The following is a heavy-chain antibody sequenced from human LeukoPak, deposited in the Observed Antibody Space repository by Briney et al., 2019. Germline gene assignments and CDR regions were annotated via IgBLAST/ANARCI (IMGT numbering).Heavy chain of an antibody. D-gene: IGHD3-9*01. CDR3: ARGSPHYDILTGYTFDY. CDR1: GFTFSSYG. Sequence: GGSLRLSCAASGFTFSSYGMHWVRQAPGKGLEWVAVIWYDGSNKYYADSVKGRFTISRDNSKNKLYLQMNSLRAEDTAVYYCARGSPHYDILTGYTFDYWGQGTLVTVSS. CDR2: IWYDGSNK. V-gene: IGHV3-33*01. J-gene: IGHJ4*02.